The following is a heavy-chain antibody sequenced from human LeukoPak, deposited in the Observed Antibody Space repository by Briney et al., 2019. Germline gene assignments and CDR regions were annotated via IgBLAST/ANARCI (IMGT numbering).Heavy chain of an antibody. CDR2: INPNSGGT. V-gene: IGHV1-2*02. Sequence: GASVKVSCKASGYTFTGYYMHWVRQAPGQGLEWMGWINPNSGGTNYAQKFQGRVTMTRDTSISTAYMELSRLRSDDTAVYYCARVKSVGATWFDPWGQGTLVTVSS. J-gene: IGHJ5*02. CDR3: ARVKSVGATWFDP. D-gene: IGHD1-26*01. CDR1: GYTFTGYY.